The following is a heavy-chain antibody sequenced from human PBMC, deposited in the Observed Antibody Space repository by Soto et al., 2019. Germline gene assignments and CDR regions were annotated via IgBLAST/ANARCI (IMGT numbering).Heavy chain of an antibody. Sequence: SVKVSCKASGYTFTTFDIHWVRQAPGRGLEWMGGIIPIFGTANYAQKFQGRVTITADESTSTAYMELSSLRSEDTAVYYCARVGRIAAAGSPSYYFDYWGQGTLVTVSS. CDR2: IIPIFGTA. V-gene: IGHV1-69*13. J-gene: IGHJ4*02. CDR3: ARVGRIAAAGSPSYYFDY. D-gene: IGHD6-13*01. CDR1: GYTFTTFD.